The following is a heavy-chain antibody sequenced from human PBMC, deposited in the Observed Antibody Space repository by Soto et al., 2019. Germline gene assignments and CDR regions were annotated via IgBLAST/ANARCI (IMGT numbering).Heavy chain of an antibody. D-gene: IGHD6-13*01. CDR1: GFTFTSYW. V-gene: IGHV3-7*05. Sequence: EVQLVESGGGLVQPGESLRLSCVGSGFTFTSYWMGWVRQAPGKGLQWVANIGRDGSEKSYGDSMKGRFTISRDNARRSVYLQMNSLGVEDTAVYYCAAWPLSSWVDYWGRGILVTVSS. J-gene: IGHJ4*02. CDR2: IGRDGSEK. CDR3: AAWPLSSWVDY.